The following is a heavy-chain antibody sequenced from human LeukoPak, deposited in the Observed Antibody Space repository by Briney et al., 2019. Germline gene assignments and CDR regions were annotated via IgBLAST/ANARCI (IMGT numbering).Heavy chain of an antibody. CDR3: ARGPPLDYYDITWFDP. J-gene: IGHJ5*02. Sequence: GGPLRLSCAASGFTFSRYSMNWVRQAPGKGLEWVSSIRSSSSYIYYTDSVKGRFTISRDNAKNSLYLQMNSLRAEDTAVYYCARGPPLDYYDITWFDPWGQGTLVTVSS. CDR2: IRSSSSYI. D-gene: IGHD3-22*01. V-gene: IGHV3-21*01. CDR1: GFTFSRYS.